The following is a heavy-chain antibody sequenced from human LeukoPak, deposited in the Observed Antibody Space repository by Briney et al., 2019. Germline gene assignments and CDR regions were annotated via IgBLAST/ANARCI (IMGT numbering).Heavy chain of an antibody. V-gene: IGHV1-18*01. CDR2: ISSYNDNT. CDR1: GYTFSNYG. Sequence: ASVKVSCKASGYTFSNYGISWVRQAPGQGLEWMGWISSYNDNTNYAQKLQGRVTMTTDTSTSTAYMELRSLRSDDTAVYYCASWLRRVIGPLDIWGQGTMVTVSS. J-gene: IGHJ3*02. CDR3: ASWLRRVIGPLDI. D-gene: IGHD3-10*01.